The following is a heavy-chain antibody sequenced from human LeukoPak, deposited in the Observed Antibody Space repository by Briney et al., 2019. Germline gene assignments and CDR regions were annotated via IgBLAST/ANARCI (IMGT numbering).Heavy chain of an antibody. CDR3: ATEFGRDGYNYLDY. V-gene: IGHV1-24*01. CDR2: SDPEDGET. D-gene: IGHD5-24*01. J-gene: IGHJ4*02. CDR1: GYTLTELS. Sequence: EASVKVSCKVSGYTLTELSMHWVRQAPGKGLEWMGGSDPEDGETIYAQKFQGRVTMTEDTSTDTAYMELSSLRSEDTAVYYCATEFGRDGYNYLDYWGQGTLVTVSS.